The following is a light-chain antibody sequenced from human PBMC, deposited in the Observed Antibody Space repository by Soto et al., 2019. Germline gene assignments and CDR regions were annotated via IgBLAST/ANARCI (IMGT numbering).Light chain of an antibody. CDR2: ASS. CDR1: QSISTH. Sequence: DIQITHSPSSRSASVGDRVSITCRASQSISTHLSWYQQKPGKAPKLLIYASSSLQSWVPSRFSGSGSGTHFTLVISSLQPEDFATYYCQKLNTYPVTCGGGNKGAIK. CDR3: QKLNTYPVT. J-gene: IGKJ4*01. V-gene: IGKV1-39*01.